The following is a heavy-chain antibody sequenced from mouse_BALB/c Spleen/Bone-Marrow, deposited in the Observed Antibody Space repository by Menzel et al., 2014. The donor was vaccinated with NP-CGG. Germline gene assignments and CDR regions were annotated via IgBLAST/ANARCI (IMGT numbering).Heavy chain of an antibody. CDR3: ARSFYHGNYGDAMDY. Sequence: EVQLVESGGGLVQPGGSRKLSCVVSGFTFSSFGMHWVRQAPEKGLEWVAYLSSGSSTIYYTDTVKGRFTISRDNPKNTLFLQMNSLRSEDTAMYYCARSFYHGNYGDAMDYWGQGTSVAVTS. V-gene: IGHV5-17*02. CDR2: LSSGSSTI. J-gene: IGHJ4*01. D-gene: IGHD2-1*01. CDR1: GFTFSSFG.